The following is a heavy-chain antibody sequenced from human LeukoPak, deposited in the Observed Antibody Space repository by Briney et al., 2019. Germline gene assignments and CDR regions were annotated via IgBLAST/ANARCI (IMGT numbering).Heavy chain of an antibody. CDR2: IYSGGST. J-gene: IGHJ4*02. V-gene: IGHV3-66*01. Sequence: PGGSLRLSCAASGFTVSSNYMSWVRQAPGKGLEWVSVIYSGGSTYYADSVKGRFTISRDNSKNTLYLQMNSLRAEDTAVYYCAHAGYSSGWYIDYWGQGTLVTVSS. D-gene: IGHD6-19*01. CDR1: GFTVSSNY. CDR3: AHAGYSSGWYIDY.